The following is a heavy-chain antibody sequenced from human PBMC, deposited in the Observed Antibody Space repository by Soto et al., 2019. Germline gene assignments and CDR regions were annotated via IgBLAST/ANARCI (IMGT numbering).Heavy chain of an antibody. D-gene: IGHD1-1*01. CDR2: ISDTGGDS. J-gene: IGHJ4*02. CDR1: GFTVSNNY. Sequence: PGGSLRLSCAASGFTVSNNYMAWVRQAPGKGLEWVSSISDTGGDSYYADSMDGRFTVSRDNSKNTLYLQINSLRAEDTAIYYCVRDLYRSATMPCLDHWGQGALVTVSS. CDR3: VRDLYRSATMPCLDH. V-gene: IGHV3-53*01.